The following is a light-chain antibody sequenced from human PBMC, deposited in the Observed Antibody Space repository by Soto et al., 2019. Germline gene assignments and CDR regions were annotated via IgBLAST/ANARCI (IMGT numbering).Light chain of an antibody. J-gene: IGKJ5*01. CDR1: QGISGF. Sequence: DIQLTQSPSFLSASVGDRVTITCRASQGISGFLAWYQQKPGKAPKLLIYSTSTLETGGPSRFSGSASGTEFTLTISSLQPEDFATYYCQHLNTYLITFGQGTRLEIK. CDR3: QHLNTYLIT. V-gene: IGKV1-9*01. CDR2: STS.